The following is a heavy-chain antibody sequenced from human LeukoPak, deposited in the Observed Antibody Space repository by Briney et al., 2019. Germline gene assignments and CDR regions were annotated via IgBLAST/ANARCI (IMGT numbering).Heavy chain of an antibody. CDR1: GFTFSTYA. CDR3: APVTYSSSDFDY. J-gene: IGHJ4*02. CDR2: ISVSGGST. D-gene: IGHD6-6*01. V-gene: IGHV3-23*01. Sequence: PGGSLRLSCSDSGFTFSTYAVSWVRQAPGKGLEWVSTISVSGGSTYYADSVKGRFTISRDNSKNTLYLQMSSLRAEDTAVYYCAPVTYSSSDFDYWGQGILVTVSS.